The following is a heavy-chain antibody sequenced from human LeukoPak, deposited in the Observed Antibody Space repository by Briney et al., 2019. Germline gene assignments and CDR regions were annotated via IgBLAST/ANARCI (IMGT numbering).Heavy chain of an antibody. V-gene: IGHV4-59*04. D-gene: IGHD6-19*01. J-gene: IGHJ4*02. CDR2: IYYSGST. CDR3: ASRYGSSGWYGY. CDR1: GGSISSYY. Sequence: SETLSLTCTVSGGSISSYYWSWIRQPPGKGLEWIGSIYYSGSTYYNPSLKSRVTISVDTSKNQFSLKLSSVTAADTAVYYCASRYGSSGWYGYWGQGTLVTVSS.